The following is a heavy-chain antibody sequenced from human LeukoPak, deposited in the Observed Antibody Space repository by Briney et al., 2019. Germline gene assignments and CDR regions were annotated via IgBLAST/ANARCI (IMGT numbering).Heavy chain of an antibody. CDR3: ARNNGMDV. CDR2: VNRDGSET. J-gene: IGHJ6*02. CDR1: GFALSSHW. V-gene: IGHV3-7*03. Sequence: GGSMRLSCAASGFALSSHWMTWVRQVPGRGPEWVANVNRDGSETYYLDSVKGRFTISKDNAKNSLYLQMNSLRAEDTALYHCARNNGMDVWGQGTTVIVSS.